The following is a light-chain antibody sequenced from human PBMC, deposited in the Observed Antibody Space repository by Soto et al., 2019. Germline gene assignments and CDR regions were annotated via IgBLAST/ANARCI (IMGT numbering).Light chain of an antibody. J-gene: IGKJ1*01. CDR2: GAS. CDR1: QSVSSN. V-gene: IGKV3-15*01. Sequence: EIVMTQSPATLSVSPGERASLSCRASQSVSSNLAWYPQTPGQAPRLLIYGASTRATGIPARFSGSGSGTEFTLTISSLQSEDFAVYYCQQYNNWPPWTFGQGTKVDIK. CDR3: QQYNNWPPWT.